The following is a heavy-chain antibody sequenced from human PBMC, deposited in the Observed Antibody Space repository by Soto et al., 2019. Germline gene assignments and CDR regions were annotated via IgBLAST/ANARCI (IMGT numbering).Heavy chain of an antibody. J-gene: IGHJ4*02. CDR2: INAGNGNT. D-gene: IGHD6-19*01. CDR1: GYTFTSYA. CDR3: ARLYSSGWSIDY. V-gene: IGHV1-3*01. Sequence: ASVKVSCKASGYTFTSYAMHWVRQAPGQRLEWMGWINAGNGNTKYSQKFQGRVTITRDTSASTAYMELSSLRSEDTAVYYCARLYSSGWSIDYWGQGTLLTVSS.